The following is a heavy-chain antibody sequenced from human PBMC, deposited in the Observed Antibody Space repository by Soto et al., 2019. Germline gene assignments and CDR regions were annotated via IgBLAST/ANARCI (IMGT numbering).Heavy chain of an antibody. J-gene: IGHJ4*02. D-gene: IGHD3-10*01. CDR2: IYWDDDE. CDR1: GFSLNTDGEG. V-gene: IGHV2-5*02. CDR3: AHSRNLITEDAQVGDFDY. Sequence: QITLKESGPTQVKPTQTLTLTCSFSGFSLNTDGEGVGWVRQPPGEALERLALIYWDDDERYSPSLKTRLTITTDPSKNQVVLIMTNMDPVDTATYYCAHSRNLITEDAQVGDFDYWGQGTLVTVSS.